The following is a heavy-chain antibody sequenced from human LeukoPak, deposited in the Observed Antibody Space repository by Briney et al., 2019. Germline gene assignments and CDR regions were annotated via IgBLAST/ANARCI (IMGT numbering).Heavy chain of an antibody. CDR3: ARGAAYSSQNWFDP. CDR1: GYSFNSHA. J-gene: IGHJ5*02. CDR2: INAGSGNT. V-gene: IGHV1-3*03. D-gene: IGHD6-13*01. Sequence: ASVKVSCKASGYSFNSHAMNWVRQAPGQRLEWMGWINAGSGNTKYSQEFQGRVTLIMDTTASTTYMELSSLRSEDMAVYYCARGAAYSSQNWFDPWGQGTLVTVSS.